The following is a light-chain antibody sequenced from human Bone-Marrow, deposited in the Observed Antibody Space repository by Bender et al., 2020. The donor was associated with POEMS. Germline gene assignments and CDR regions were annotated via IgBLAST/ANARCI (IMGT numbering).Light chain of an antibody. Sequence: SYALTQPPSMSVAPGQTARMSCGGNNIGNKAVHWYQHKPGQSPVLIVYNDDQRPSGIPARFSGSNPGNMAHLTISRVEVGDEADYYCQVWHSTFDQPVLGGGTQLTVL. CDR1: NIGNKA. J-gene: IGLJ7*01. V-gene: IGLV3-21*02. CDR3: QVWHSTFDQPV. CDR2: NDD.